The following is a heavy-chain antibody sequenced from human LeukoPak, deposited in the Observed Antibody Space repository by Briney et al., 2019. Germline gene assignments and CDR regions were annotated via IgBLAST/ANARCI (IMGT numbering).Heavy chain of an antibody. Sequence: PGGSLRPSCAASGFTFSSYSMNWVRQAPGKGLEWVSSISSSSSYIYYADSVKGRFTTSRDNAKNSLYLQMNSLRAEDTAVYYCARVGGGYDILTGYPWGQGTLVTVSS. J-gene: IGHJ5*02. D-gene: IGHD3-9*01. CDR3: ARVGGGYDILTGYP. CDR2: ISSSSSYI. V-gene: IGHV3-21*01. CDR1: GFTFSSYS.